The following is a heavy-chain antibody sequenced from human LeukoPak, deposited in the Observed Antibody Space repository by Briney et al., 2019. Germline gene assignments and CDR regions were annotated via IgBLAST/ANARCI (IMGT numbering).Heavy chain of an antibody. CDR2: ITYDGYYK. CDR3: ARDLSPVVRASPMGY. V-gene: IGHV3-30*03. Sequence: GGSLRLSCAASGFTFTNYGMHWVSQAPGQGLEWVALITYDGYYKYYSDSVKGRFTISSDTSKNTLYLQMNSLTAEDTAVYYCARDLSPVVRASPMGYWGQGTPVTVSS. CDR1: GFTFTNYG. J-gene: IGHJ4*02. D-gene: IGHD3-10*01.